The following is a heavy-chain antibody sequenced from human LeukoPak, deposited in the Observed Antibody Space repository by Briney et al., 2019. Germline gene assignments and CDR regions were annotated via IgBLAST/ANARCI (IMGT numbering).Heavy chain of an antibody. CDR3: AGAYYYDSSGYHNDY. D-gene: IGHD3-22*01. V-gene: IGHV1-69*02. CDR2: LIPILGLA. CDR1: GGTFSSYT. J-gene: IGHJ4*02. Sequence: SVKVSCKASGGTFSSYTVTWVRQAPGQGLEWMGRLIPILGLANYAQKFQGRVTIIADKSTTTAYMELSSLRSEDTAVYYCAGAYYYDSSGYHNDYWGQGTLVTVSS.